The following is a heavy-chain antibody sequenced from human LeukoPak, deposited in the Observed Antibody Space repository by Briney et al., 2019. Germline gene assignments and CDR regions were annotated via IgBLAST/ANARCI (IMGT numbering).Heavy chain of an antibody. CDR2: IKEDGSEK. D-gene: IGHD6-13*01. CDR3: ARDRHLTSSWHYFDY. V-gene: IGHV3-7*05. CDR1: GFTFSNYW. J-gene: IGHJ4*02. Sequence: GGSLRLSCGVSGFTFSNYWISWVRQAPGKGLEWVANIKEDGSEKYYVDSVKGRSTISRDNAKNPLYLQMNSLRAEDTAVYYCARDRHLTSSWHYFDYWGQGTLVTVSS.